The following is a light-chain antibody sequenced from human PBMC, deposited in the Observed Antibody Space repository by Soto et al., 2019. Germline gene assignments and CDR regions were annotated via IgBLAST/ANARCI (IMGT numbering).Light chain of an antibody. CDR1: QSVSSSY. CDR3: QQYGGSPQVT. J-gene: IGKJ5*01. V-gene: IGKV3-20*01. CDR2: GAS. Sequence: EIVLTQSPGTLSLSPGERATLSCRASQSVSSSYLAWYQQKPGQAPRLLIYGASSRATGIPDRFSDSGSGTHFTLTISGLEPEDFAVYYCQQYGGSPQVTFGQGTRLVIK.